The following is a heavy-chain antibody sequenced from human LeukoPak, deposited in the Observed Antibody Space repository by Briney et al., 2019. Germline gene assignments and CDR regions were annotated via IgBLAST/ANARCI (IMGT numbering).Heavy chain of an antibody. Sequence: TGGSLRLSCAASGFTFSSYSMNWVRQAPGKGLEWVSSISSSSSYIYYADSVKGRFTISRDNAKNSLYLQMNSLRAEDAAVYYCARDREPLGMVATVSDYWGQGTLVTVSS. V-gene: IGHV3-21*01. J-gene: IGHJ4*02. CDR2: ISSSSSYI. D-gene: IGHD5-12*01. CDR3: ARDREPLGMVATVSDY. CDR1: GFTFSSYS.